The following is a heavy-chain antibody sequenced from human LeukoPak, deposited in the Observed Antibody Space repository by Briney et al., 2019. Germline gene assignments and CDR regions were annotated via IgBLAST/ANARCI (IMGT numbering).Heavy chain of an antibody. CDR2: IYTSGST. D-gene: IGHD1-26*01. Sequence: SETLSLTCTVSGGSISSGSYYWSWIRQPAGKGLEWIGRIYTSGSTNYNPSLKSRVTISVDTSKNQFSLKLSSVTAADAAVYYCARDGGGSSDYWGQGTLVTVSS. CDR3: ARDGGGSSDY. CDR1: GGSISSGSYY. J-gene: IGHJ4*02. V-gene: IGHV4-61*02.